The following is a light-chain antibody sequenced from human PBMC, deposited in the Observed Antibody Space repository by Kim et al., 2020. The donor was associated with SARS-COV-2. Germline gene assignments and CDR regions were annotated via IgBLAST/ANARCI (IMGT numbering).Light chain of an antibody. CDR2: YDS. J-gene: IGLJ2*01. Sequence: PGKTARITWGENNIGSKSVHWYQQKPGQAPGLVIFYDSDRPSGIPERFSGSNSGNTATLTISRVEAGDEADYYCQVWDSSSDHVVFGGGTQLTVL. V-gene: IGLV3-21*04. CDR1: NIGSKS. CDR3: QVWDSSSDHVV.